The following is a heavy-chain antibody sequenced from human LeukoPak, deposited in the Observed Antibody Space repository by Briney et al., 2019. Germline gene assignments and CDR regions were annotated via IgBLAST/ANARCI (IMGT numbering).Heavy chain of an antibody. D-gene: IGHD3-9*01. J-gene: IGHJ5*02. CDR1: GFTFSSNY. CDR2: IYSGGST. Sequence: GGTLRLSCAASGFTFSSNYMSWVRQAPGKGLEWVSVIYSGGSTYYADSVKGRFTISRDNSKNTLYLQMNSLRAEDTAVYYCLTGYNHAVDWFDPWGQGTLVTVSS. V-gene: IGHV3-66*01. CDR3: LTGYNHAVDWFDP.